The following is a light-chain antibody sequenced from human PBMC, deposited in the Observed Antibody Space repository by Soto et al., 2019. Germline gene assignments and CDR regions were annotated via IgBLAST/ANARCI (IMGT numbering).Light chain of an antibody. CDR3: QQYGSSPPYT. J-gene: IGKJ2*01. CDR2: GAS. Sequence: EIVLTQSPGTLSLSPGERATLSSRASQNVNSSYLTWYQQKPGQAPRLLIYGASSRATGIPDRFSGSGSGTDFTLTISRLEPEDFAVYYCQQYGSSPPYTFGQGTKLEIK. V-gene: IGKV3-20*01. CDR1: QNVNSSY.